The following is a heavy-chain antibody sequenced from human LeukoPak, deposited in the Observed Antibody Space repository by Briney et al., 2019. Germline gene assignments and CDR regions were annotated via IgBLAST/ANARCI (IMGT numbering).Heavy chain of an antibody. CDR2: ISGSGGST. J-gene: IGHJ6*03. V-gene: IGHV3-23*01. CDR1: GFTFSSYA. Sequence: GGSLRLSCAASGFTFSSYAMTWVRQVPGKGLEWVSSISGSGGSTYYGDSLKGRFTISRDNSKNTLYLQMSGLRAEDTAVYYCAKGGADVTYYYYFYMDVWGKGITVTVSS. D-gene: IGHD3-16*01. CDR3: AKGGADVTYYYYFYMDV.